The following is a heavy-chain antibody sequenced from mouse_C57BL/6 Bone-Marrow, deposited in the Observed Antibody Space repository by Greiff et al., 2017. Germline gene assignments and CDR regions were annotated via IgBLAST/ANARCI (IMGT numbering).Heavy chain of an antibody. V-gene: IGHV5-9-1*02. J-gene: IGHJ4*01. CDR3: TNYYGSSFYAMDY. CDR2: ISSGGDYI. CDR1: GFTFSSYA. D-gene: IGHD1-1*01. Sequence: EVHLVESGEGLVKPGGSLKLSCAASGFTFSSYAMSWVRQTPEKRLEWVAYISSGGDYIYYADTVKGRFTISRDNARNTLYLQMSSLKSEDTAMYYCTNYYGSSFYAMDYWGQGTSVTVSS.